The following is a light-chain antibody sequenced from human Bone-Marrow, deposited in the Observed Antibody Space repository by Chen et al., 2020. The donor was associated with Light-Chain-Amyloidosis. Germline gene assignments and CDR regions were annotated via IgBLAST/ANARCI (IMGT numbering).Light chain of an antibody. CDR3: QVWDRSSDRPV. CDR2: EDS. V-gene: IGLV3-21*02. CDR1: NIGSTS. Sequence: SYVLTQQSSVSAAPGQTATFACGGNNIGSTSVHWYQHTPGQAPLLVVYEDSDRPSGIPERLSGSNSGNTTTLTISRVEAGDEADYDCQVWDRSSDRPVFGGGTKLTVL. J-gene: IGLJ3*02.